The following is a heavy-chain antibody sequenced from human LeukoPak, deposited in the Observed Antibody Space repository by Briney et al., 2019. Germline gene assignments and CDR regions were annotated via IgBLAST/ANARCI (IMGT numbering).Heavy chain of an antibody. Sequence: ASVKVSCKASGGTLGSYAISWVRQAPGQGLEWMGRIIPIFGIANYAQKFQGRVTITADKSTSTAYMELSSLRSEDTAVYYCAGSDCSGGSCYRVFWFDPWGQGTLVTVSS. CDR3: AGSDCSGGSCYRVFWFDP. CDR1: GGTLGSYA. D-gene: IGHD2-15*01. CDR2: IIPIFGIA. V-gene: IGHV1-69*04. J-gene: IGHJ5*02.